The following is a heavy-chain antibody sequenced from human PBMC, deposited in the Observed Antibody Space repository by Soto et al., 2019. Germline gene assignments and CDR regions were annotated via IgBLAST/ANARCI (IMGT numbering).Heavy chain of an antibody. CDR2: IYSGGST. Sequence: EVQLVESGGGLVQPGGSLRLSCAASGFTVSSNYMSWVRQAPGKGLEWVSVIYSGGSTYYADSVKGRFTISRDNSKNTLYLQMNSLRAEDTAVYYCARDRIAAAGRDYGPYYYYGMGVWGQGTTVTVSS. CDR3: ARDRIAAAGRDYGPYYYYGMGV. J-gene: IGHJ6*02. D-gene: IGHD6-13*01. V-gene: IGHV3-66*01. CDR1: GFTVSSNY.